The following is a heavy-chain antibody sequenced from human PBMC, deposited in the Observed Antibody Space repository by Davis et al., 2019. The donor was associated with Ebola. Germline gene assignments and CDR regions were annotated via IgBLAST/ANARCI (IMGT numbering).Heavy chain of an antibody. CDR1: GYTFSGNY. CDR3: ATGQWRLWLIY. J-gene: IGHJ4*02. D-gene: IGHD5-18*01. V-gene: IGHV1-46*03. CDR2: INPSGGST. Sequence: AASVKVSCKASGYTFSGNYIQWVRQAPGQGLEWMGIINPSGGSTSYAQKFQGRVTMTRDTSTSTVYMELSSLRSEDTAVYYCATGQWRLWLIYWGQGTLVTVSS.